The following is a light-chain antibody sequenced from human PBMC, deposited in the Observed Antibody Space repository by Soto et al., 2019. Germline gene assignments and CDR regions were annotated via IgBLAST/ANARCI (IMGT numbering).Light chain of an antibody. J-gene: IGLJ2*01. CDR2: RNN. CDR3: AAWDDSLSGRV. V-gene: IGLV1-47*01. CDR1: SSSIGSNF. Sequence: QAVVTQPPSASGTPGQRVTISCSGSSSSIGSNFVYWYQQLPGTAPKLLIYRNNQRPSGVPDRCSGSKSSTSASLAVSGLRSEDEADYYCAAWDDSLSGRVFGGGTQLTVL.